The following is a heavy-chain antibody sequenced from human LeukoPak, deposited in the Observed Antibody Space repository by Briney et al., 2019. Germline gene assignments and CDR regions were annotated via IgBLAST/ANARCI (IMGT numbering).Heavy chain of an antibody. CDR1: GFTFSDYY. J-gene: IGHJ3*02. V-gene: IGHV3-11*01. Sequence: GGSLRLSCAASGFTFSDYYMSWIRQAPGKGLEWVSYISSSGSAIYYADSVKGRFTISRDNAKNSLYLQMNSLRAEDTAVYYCAREFPDSSGYYYVPGAFDIWGQGTMVTVSS. CDR3: AREFPDSSGYYYVPGAFDI. CDR2: ISSSGSAI. D-gene: IGHD3-22*01.